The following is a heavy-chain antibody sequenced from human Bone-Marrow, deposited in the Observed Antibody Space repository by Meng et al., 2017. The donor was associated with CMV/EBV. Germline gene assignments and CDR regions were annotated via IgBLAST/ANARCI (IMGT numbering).Heavy chain of an antibody. CDR3: ARHHLPYYDFWSGYYRGLGFDP. J-gene: IGHJ5*02. D-gene: IGHD3-3*01. Sequence: GESLKISCKGSGYSFTSYWIGWVRQMPGKGLEWMGIIYPGDSDTRYSPSFQGQVTIPADKSISTAYLQWSSLKASDTAMYYCARHHLPYYDFWSGYYRGLGFDPWGQGNLVTVSS. CDR1: GYSFTSYW. V-gene: IGHV5-51*01. CDR2: IYPGDSDT.